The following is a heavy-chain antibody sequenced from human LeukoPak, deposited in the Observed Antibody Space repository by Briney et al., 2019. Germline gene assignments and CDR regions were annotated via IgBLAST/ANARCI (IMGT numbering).Heavy chain of an antibody. CDR3: ARSEFVELSVWYFDL. J-gene: IGHJ2*01. CDR1: GGSFSGYY. V-gene: IGHV4-34*01. CDR2: INHSGST. Sequence: SETLSLTCAVYGGSFSGYYWSWIRQPPGKGLEWSGEINHSGSTNYNPSLKSRVTISVDTSKNQFSLKLSSVTAADTAVYYCARSEFVELSVWYFDLWGRGTLVTVSS. D-gene: IGHD3-10*01.